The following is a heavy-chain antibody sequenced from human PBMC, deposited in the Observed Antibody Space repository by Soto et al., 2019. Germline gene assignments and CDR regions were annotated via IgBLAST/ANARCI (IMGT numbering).Heavy chain of an antibody. Sequence: QVQLVESGGGVVQPGTSLRLACATSGFIFSGYGMHWVRQAPGKGLEWVAAISFNGGNKDYVDSVKGRFTISRDSSKNSVYLQMDSLEPDDTAVYYCAKDYEYCISVVCYSAYYGMDVWGQGPTVTVSS. CDR1: GFIFSGYG. V-gene: IGHV3-30*19. D-gene: IGHD3-3*02. CDR3: AKDYEYCISVVCYSAYYGMDV. J-gene: IGHJ6*02. CDR2: ISFNGGNK.